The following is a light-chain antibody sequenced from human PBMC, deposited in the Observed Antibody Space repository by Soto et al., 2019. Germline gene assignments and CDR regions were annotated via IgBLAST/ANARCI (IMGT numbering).Light chain of an antibody. CDR2: AAS. Sequence: SHMLQSTNSLSAAAGDLVIITCRASQDIGSDLAWYQQKPGKAPERLIYAASTLQNGVPSRFSGSGSGTEFTLTISSLQPEDFETYYCLQHDNFPWTFGQGTKVDI. CDR1: QDIGSD. CDR3: LQHDNFPWT. J-gene: IGKJ1*01. V-gene: IGKV1-17*01.